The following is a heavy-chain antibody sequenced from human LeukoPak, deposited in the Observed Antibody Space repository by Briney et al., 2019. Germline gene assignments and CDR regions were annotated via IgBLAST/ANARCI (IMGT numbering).Heavy chain of an antibody. D-gene: IGHD3-9*01. CDR1: GFTFSSYW. Sequence: GGSLRLSCAASGFTFSSYWVHWVRQAPGKGLVWVSRINSDGSTTGYADSVRGRFTISRDNAKNTLYLQMNSLRVEDTAVYYCARVGVITYYDTLTGNGPPDYWGQGTLVTVSS. V-gene: IGHV3-74*01. CDR3: ARVGVITYYDTLTGNGPPDY. CDR2: INSDGSTT. J-gene: IGHJ4*02.